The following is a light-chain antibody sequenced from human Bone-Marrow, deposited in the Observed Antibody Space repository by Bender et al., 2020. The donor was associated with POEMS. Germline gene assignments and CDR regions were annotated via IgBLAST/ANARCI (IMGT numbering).Light chain of an antibody. J-gene: IGLJ3*02. CDR3: SSWDDSLSGWV. CDR2: RDN. V-gene: IGLV1-47*01. Sequence: QSVLIQHPSASGTFGQRVIISCSGSSSNIESNNVYWYQHVPGKAPKLLIYRDNRRASGVPARFSGSKSGTSASLAISDIQSEDEGDYYCSSWDDSLSGWVFGGGTKLTVL. CDR1: SSNIESNN.